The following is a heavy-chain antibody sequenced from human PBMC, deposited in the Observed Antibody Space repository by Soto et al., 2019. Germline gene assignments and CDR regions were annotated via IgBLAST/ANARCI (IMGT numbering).Heavy chain of an antibody. D-gene: IGHD2-15*01. CDR1: GSSIIGYY. V-gene: IGHV4-59*12. J-gene: IGHJ5*02. Sequence: SETLSLTCTFSGSSIIGYYWTWIRQSPERGLEWIGYIHYSGSANYNPSLNSRLTMSVDRSKSQFSMMLASVTAADTAVYYCARGVGGRGINWFDHWGQGTLVTVSS. CDR2: IHYSGSA. CDR3: ARGVGGRGINWFDH.